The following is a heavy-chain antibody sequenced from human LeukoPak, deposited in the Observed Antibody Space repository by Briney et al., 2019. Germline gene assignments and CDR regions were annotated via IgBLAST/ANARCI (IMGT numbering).Heavy chain of an antibody. D-gene: IGHD2-2*01. CDR1: GYTFTSYA. CDR2: INTNTGNP. V-gene: IGHV7-4-1*02. CDR3: ARGVPSSTRGSHYGMDV. Sequence: ASVKVSCKASGYTFTSYAMNWVRQAPGQGLEWMGWINTNTGNPTYAQGFTGRFVFSLDTSVSTAYLQISSLKAEDTAVYYCARGVPSSTRGSHYGMDVWGQGTTVTVSS. J-gene: IGHJ6*02.